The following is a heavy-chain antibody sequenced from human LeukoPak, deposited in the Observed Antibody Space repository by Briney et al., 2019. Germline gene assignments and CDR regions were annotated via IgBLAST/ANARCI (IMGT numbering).Heavy chain of an antibody. Sequence: GGSLRLSCAASGXTFSSYGMHWVRQAPGKGLEWVAVISYDGSNKYYADSVKGRFTISRDNSKNTLYLQMNSLRAGDTAVYYCAKDGMEEGVDYWGQGTLVTVSS. CDR1: GXTFSSYG. CDR2: ISYDGSNK. CDR3: AKDGMEEGVDY. J-gene: IGHJ4*02. D-gene: IGHD1-1*01. V-gene: IGHV3-30*18.